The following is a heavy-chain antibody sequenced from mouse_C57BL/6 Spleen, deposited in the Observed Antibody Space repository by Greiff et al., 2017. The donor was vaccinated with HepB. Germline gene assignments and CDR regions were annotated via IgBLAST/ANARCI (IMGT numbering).Heavy chain of an antibody. CDR3: ARHEEGYYGSSYDWYFDV. Sequence: VQLQQSGAELVKPGASVKLSCKASGYTFTEYTIHWVKQRSGQGLEWIGWFYPGSGSIKYNEKFKDKATLTADKSSSTVYMELSRLTSEDSAVYYGARHEEGYYGSSYDWYFDVWGTGTTVTVSS. J-gene: IGHJ1*03. CDR1: GYTFTEYT. D-gene: IGHD1-1*01. V-gene: IGHV1-62-2*01. CDR2: FYPGSGSI.